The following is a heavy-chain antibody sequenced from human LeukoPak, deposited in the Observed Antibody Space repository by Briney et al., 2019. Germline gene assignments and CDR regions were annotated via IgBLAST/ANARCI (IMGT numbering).Heavy chain of an antibody. Sequence: GGSLRLSCAASGFTFSTYDMHWVRQAPGKGLEWVTFIPSDENNKYYADSVKGRFTISRDNSNNTLFLQMNRLRIEDTAVYYCAKAADKPVVWGRLIPPAIPLVDWGQGTLVTVSS. V-gene: IGHV3-30*02. D-gene: IGHD2-2*01. J-gene: IGHJ4*02. CDR2: IPSDENNK. CDR1: GFTFSTYD. CDR3: AKAADKPVVWGRLIPPAIPLVD.